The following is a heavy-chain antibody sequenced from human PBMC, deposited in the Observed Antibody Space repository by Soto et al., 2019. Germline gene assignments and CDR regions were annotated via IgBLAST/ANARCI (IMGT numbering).Heavy chain of an antibody. CDR2: ISPKSGGA. CDR1: GYTFTGYY. D-gene: IGHD1-26*01. CDR3: GRGRSGEIVVFY. Sequence: QVQLVQSGAEVKESGASVKVSCKASGYTFTGYYIHWVRQAPGQGLEWVGEISPKSGGARYAQKFQGRVTMTKDTSITTVYMELSNVSPDDTAVYYCGRGRSGEIVVFYWGQGTLVTVHS. J-gene: IGHJ4*02. V-gene: IGHV1-2*02.